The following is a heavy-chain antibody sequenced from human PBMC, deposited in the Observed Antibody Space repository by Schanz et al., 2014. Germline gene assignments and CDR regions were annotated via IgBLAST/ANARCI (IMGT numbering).Heavy chain of an antibody. CDR1: GGTFSSYT. J-gene: IGHJ5*02. Sequence: QVLQVQSGSELKKPGSSVKVSCKASGGTFSSYTISWVRQAPGQGLEWMGRIISILGIPNYAQKFQARVTFTADKSANTASMELSSLKSEDTAVYYCARGPLGTSPWGQGTLVTVSS. V-gene: IGHV1-69*02. D-gene: IGHD5-12*01. CDR3: ARGPLGTSP. CDR2: IISILGIP.